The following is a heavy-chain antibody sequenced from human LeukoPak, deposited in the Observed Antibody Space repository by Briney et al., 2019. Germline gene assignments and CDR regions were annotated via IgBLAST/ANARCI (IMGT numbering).Heavy chain of an antibody. Sequence: PGGSLRLSCAASGFTFSSYAMDWVRQTPGKGLEYVSTISTNGDITYYADSVKGRFTISRDNSKNTLYLQMGSLRAEDMAVYYCARGRARGDGSRWYDVFDIWGPGTMVTVSS. CDR1: GFTFSSYA. J-gene: IGHJ3*02. CDR3: ARGRARGDGSRWYDVFDI. V-gene: IGHV3-64*02. D-gene: IGHD6-19*01. CDR2: ISTNGDIT.